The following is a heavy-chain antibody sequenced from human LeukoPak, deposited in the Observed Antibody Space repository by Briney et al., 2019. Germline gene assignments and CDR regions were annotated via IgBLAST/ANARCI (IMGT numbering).Heavy chain of an antibody. CDR1: GYTFTGYY. CDR3: ARAYPTSDAFDI. CDR2: INPNSGGT. V-gene: IGHV1-2*02. J-gene: IGHJ3*02. Sequence: GASVKVSCKASGYTFTGYYMHWVRQAPGQGREWMGWINPNSGGTNYAQKFQGRVTMTRGTSISTAYMELSRLRSDDTAVYYCARAYPTSDAFDIWGQGTMVTVSS.